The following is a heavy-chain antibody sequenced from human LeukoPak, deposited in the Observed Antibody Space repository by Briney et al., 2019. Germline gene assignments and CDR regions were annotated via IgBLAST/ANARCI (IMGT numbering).Heavy chain of an antibody. J-gene: IGHJ4*02. V-gene: IGHV3-30*02. CDR1: GFTSSIFG. CDR2: IRYDGSNK. Sequence: GRSRSLSCAASGFTSSIFGTHWVRQLPGKGLEWVAFIRYDGSNKYYADSVKGRFTISRDNSKKTLYLQMNSLRAEDTAVYYCAKTPPVQQLVFDYWGQGTLVTVSS. D-gene: IGHD6-13*01. CDR3: AKTPPVQQLVFDY.